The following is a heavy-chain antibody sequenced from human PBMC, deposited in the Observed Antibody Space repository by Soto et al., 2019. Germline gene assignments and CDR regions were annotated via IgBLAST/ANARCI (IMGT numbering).Heavy chain of an antibody. V-gene: IGHV3-23*01. CDR2: PSGSGAGK. J-gene: IGHJ4*02. CDR3: AKGSGSGYGTPADS. D-gene: IGHD1-1*01. CDR1: GFTVSNHA. Sequence: GGSLRLSCAASGFTVSNHAMSWVRQAPGKGLEWVSTPSGSGAGKYYADSVKGRFTISRDTSQNTVYLQMNSLRAEDTAVYYCAKGSGSGYGTPADSWGQGTLVTVSS.